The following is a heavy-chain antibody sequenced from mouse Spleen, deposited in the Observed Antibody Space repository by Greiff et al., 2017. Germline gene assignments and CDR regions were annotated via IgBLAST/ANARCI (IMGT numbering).Heavy chain of an antibody. CDR2: IYWDDDK. Sequence: QVTLKECGPGILQSSQTLSLTCSFSGFSLSTSGMGVSWIRQPSGKGLEWLAHIYWDDDKRYNPSLKSRLTISKDTSRNQVFLKITSVDTADTATYYCARRGRYYGYGEDAMDYWGQGTSVTVSS. CDR3: ARRGRYYGYGEDAMDY. J-gene: IGHJ4*01. V-gene: IGHV8-12*01. D-gene: IGHD1-2*01. CDR1: GFSLSTSGMG.